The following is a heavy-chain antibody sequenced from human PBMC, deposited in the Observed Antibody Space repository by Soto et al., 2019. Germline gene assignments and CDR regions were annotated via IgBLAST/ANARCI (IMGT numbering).Heavy chain of an antibody. Sequence: EVQLVESGGGLVQPGGSLRLSCAASGFTFSSYDMHWVRQATGKGLEWVSAIGTAGDTYYPGSVKGRFTISRENAKNSLYLQMNSRRAEDTAVYYCARAPVLWFGELLNPVSPRYYYYGMDVWGQGTTVTVSS. CDR2: IGTAGDT. CDR1: GFTFSSYD. D-gene: IGHD3-10*01. J-gene: IGHJ6*02. CDR3: ARAPVLWFGELLNPVSPRYYYYGMDV. V-gene: IGHV3-13*01.